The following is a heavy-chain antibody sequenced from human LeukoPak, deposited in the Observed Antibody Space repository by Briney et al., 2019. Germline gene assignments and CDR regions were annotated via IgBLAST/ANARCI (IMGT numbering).Heavy chain of an antibody. V-gene: IGHV5-51*01. CDR3: ARQGPYSGSELVF. J-gene: IGHJ4*02. CDR2: IYPGDSDT. CDR1: GYSFTSYW. Sequence: GESLKISCKGSGYSFTSYWIGWVRQMPGKGLEWMGIIYPGDSDTSYSPSFQGQVTISADKSISTAYLQWSSLKASDTAMYYCARQGPYSGSELVFWGQGTLVTVSS. D-gene: IGHD1-26*01.